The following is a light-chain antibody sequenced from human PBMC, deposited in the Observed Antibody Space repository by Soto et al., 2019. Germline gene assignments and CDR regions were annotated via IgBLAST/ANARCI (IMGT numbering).Light chain of an antibody. Sequence: QSVLTQPPSVSGAPGQRVTISCTGSTSNIGAGYDVHWYQHLPGTAPKLLIYGNYNRPSGVPDRFSGSKSGTSASLAITGLQAEDEADYYCQSYDSSLTALVFGGGTKVTVL. CDR2: GNY. CDR1: TSNIGAGYD. J-gene: IGLJ2*01. V-gene: IGLV1-40*01. CDR3: QSYDSSLTALV.